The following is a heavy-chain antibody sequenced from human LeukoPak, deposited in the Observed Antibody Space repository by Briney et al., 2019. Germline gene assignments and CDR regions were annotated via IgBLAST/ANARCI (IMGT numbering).Heavy chain of an antibody. Sequence: ASVKVSCKASGYTFTSYGISWVRQAPGQGLEWMGWINPNSGGTNYAQKFQGRVTMTRDTSISTAYMELSRLRSDDTAVYYCARDRCSSTSCYTWWSSGMDVWGQGTTVTVSS. CDR3: ARDRCSSTSCYTWWSSGMDV. V-gene: IGHV1-2*02. D-gene: IGHD2-2*02. CDR2: INPNSGGT. CDR1: GYTFTSYG. J-gene: IGHJ6*02.